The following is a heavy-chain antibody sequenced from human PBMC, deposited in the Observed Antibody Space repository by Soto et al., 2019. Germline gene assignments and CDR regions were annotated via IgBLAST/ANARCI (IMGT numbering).Heavy chain of an antibody. Sequence: QVQLQESGPGLVKPSQTLSLTCTVSGGSISSGDYYWSWIRQPPGKGLERIGYIYYSGSTYYNPSLKSRVTISVDTSKNQFSLKLSSVTAADTAVYYCARTSGYDPTMNWFDPWGQGTLVTVSS. V-gene: IGHV4-30-4*01. D-gene: IGHD5-12*01. CDR3: ARTSGYDPTMNWFDP. J-gene: IGHJ5*02. CDR2: IYYSGST. CDR1: GGSISSGDYY.